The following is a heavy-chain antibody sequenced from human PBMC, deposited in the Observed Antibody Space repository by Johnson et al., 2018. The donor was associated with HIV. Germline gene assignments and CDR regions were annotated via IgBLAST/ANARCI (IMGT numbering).Heavy chain of an antibody. Sequence: MLLVESGGGVVRPGGSLRLSCAASGFTFDDYGMSWVRQATGKGLEWVSAIGTAGDTYYPGSVKGRFTISRDNAKNSLYLQMNSLRAEDTALYYWAKFASGSPEIDDAFDIWGQGTMVTVSS. CDR3: AKFASGSPEIDDAFDI. D-gene: IGHD1-26*01. J-gene: IGHJ3*02. CDR2: IGTAGDT. V-gene: IGHV3-13*01. CDR1: GFTFDDYG.